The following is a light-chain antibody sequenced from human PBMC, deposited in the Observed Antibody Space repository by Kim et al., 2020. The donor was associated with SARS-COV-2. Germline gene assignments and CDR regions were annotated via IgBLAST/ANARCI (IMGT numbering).Light chain of an antibody. J-gene: IGLJ3*02. CDR3: GTWDSSLSARV. Sequence: GQRVTISCAGNNSNIVNNYVSWYQQLPGTAPKLLIYDNNKRPSGIPDRFSGSKSVTSATQGITGLQTGDEAVYYCGTWDSSLSARVFGGGTQLTVL. CDR1: NSNIVNNY. V-gene: IGLV1-51*01. CDR2: DNN.